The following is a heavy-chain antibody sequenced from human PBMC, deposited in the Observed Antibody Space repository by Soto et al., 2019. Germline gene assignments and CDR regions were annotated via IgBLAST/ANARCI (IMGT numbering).Heavy chain of an antibody. D-gene: IGHD6-25*01. CDR2: ISGSGGTT. CDR1: GFTFSNYA. V-gene: IGHV3-23*01. J-gene: IGHJ4*02. CDR3: AKFFVETGSNSGWPWSFHY. Sequence: EVQLLESGGGLVQPGRSLRLSCAASGFTFSNYAMSWVRQAPGQGLDWVSAISGSGGTTYYADSVKGRFTISRDNSKNTLFLQMNHLRAEDAAVYYCAKFFVETGSNSGWPWSFHYWGQGTLVTVSS.